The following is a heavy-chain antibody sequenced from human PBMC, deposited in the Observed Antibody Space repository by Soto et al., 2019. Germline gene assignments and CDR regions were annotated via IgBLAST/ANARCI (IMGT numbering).Heavy chain of an antibody. Sequence: GGSLRLSCAASGFTFTDHYRDWARQAPGKGLEWVGRIKSKTDGGTTDYAAPVKGRFTISRDDSKNTLYLQMNSLKTEDTAVYYCATDQLWELVVDAFDIWGQGTMVTVSS. CDR2: IKSKTDGGTT. CDR1: GFTFTDHY. J-gene: IGHJ3*02. D-gene: IGHD1-26*01. CDR3: ATDQLWELVVDAFDI. V-gene: IGHV3-15*07.